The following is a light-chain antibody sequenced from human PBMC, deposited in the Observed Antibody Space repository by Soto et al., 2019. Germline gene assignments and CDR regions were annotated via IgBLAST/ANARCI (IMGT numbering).Light chain of an antibody. Sequence: QSALTQPASVSGSPGQSITISCTGTGSDVGGYNYVSWYQQHPGKAPKVMIYDVSNRPSGVSNRFSGSKSGNTASLTISGLQAEDEADYSCSSYTSASTPLVLGGGTQLTVL. V-gene: IGLV2-14*01. CDR1: GSDVGGYNY. CDR3: SSYTSASTPLV. J-gene: IGLJ2*01. CDR2: DVS.